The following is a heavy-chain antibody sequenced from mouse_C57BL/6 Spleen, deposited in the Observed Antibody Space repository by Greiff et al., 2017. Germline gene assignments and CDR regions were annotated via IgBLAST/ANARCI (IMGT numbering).Heavy chain of an antibody. CDR1: GFTFSDYG. CDR2: INSGSSTI. CDR3: ARYYGSTNWYFDV. D-gene: IGHD1-1*01. V-gene: IGHV5-17*01. J-gene: IGHJ1*03. Sequence: EVQLVESGGGLVKPGGSLKLSCAASGFTFSDYGMHWVRQAPEKGLEWVAYINSGSSTIYYADTVTGRYTISRDNATNTLFLQMTSLRSEDTAMYYCARYYGSTNWYFDVWGTGNTVTVAS.